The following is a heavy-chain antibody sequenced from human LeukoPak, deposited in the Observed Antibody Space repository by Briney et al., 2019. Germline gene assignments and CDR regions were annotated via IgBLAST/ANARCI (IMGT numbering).Heavy chain of an antibody. V-gene: IGHV1-18*03. J-gene: IGHJ6*03. Sequence: ASVKVSCKASGYTFTSYGSSWVRQAPGQGLEWMGWISAYNGNTNYAQKLQGRVTMTTDTSTSTAYMELRSLRSEDMAVYYCARARYETRIWPKSRYDYYHYMDVWGKGTTVTVSS. D-gene: IGHD3-3*01. CDR1: GYTFTSYG. CDR2: ISAYNGNT. CDR3: ARARYETRIWPKSRYDYYHYMDV.